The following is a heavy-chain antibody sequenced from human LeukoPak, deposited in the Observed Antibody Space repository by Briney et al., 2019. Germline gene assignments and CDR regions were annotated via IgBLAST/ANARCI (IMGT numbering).Heavy chain of an antibody. Sequence: GRSLRLSWAVSGFTFSGSTMHWVRQAYGKGMEWDGRIRNTANNYATADAGSPKGRFTISRDDSKSTAYLQMNSLRTADTAVYYSTSYCLGTGCHSSVYSWGQETLVTVSS. CDR1: GFTFSGST. CDR3: TSYCLGTGCHSSVYS. J-gene: IGHJ4*02. D-gene: IGHD2-2*01. V-gene: IGHV3-73*01. CDR2: IRNTANNYAT.